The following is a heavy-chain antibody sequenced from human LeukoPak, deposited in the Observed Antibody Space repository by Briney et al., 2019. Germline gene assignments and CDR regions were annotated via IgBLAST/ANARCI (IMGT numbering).Heavy chain of an antibody. Sequence: TGGSLRLSCAASGFIFSSYAMHWVRQAPGKGLEWIGFIYVSGSTNYNPSLKSRLTISQDTSKNQFSLKLSSVTAADTAVYYCARQRDYADYLDAFDIWGQGTMVTVSS. CDR3: ARQRDYADYLDAFDI. CDR2: IYVSGST. V-gene: IGHV4-59*08. D-gene: IGHD4-17*01. CDR1: GFIFSSYA. J-gene: IGHJ3*02.